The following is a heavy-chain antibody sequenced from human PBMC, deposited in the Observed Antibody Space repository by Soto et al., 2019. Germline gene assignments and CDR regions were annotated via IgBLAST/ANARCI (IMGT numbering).Heavy chain of an antibody. J-gene: IGHJ6*01. V-gene: IGHV3-43*01. D-gene: IGHD4-4*01. CDR2: ISWDGGSI. Sequence: GSLRLSCEASGFKFDDYMMHWVRQASGKGLEWISLISWDGGSIDYADSIKGRFTVSRDNSKTSLYLHMHRLTSDDTAFYFCPEAGNAGNSLDSLAKESVVNV. CDR1: GFKFDDYM. CDR3: PEAGNAGNSLDSLAKESVVNV.